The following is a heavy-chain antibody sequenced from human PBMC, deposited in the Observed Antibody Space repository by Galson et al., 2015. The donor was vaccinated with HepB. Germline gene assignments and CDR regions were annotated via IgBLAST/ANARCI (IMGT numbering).Heavy chain of an antibody. CDR3: ASAHLVTRFFYYGMDV. CDR1: FGSINSYY. J-gene: IGHJ6*02. Sequence: DTLSPTCTAAFGSINSYYCCCLRQPPGKGLEWSGYIYYSGSTNYKPSLKSRFTISVDTSKNQFALKLSSVRAADTAVYYCASAHLVTRFFYYGMDVWGQGTTVTVSS. D-gene: IGHD4-23*01. V-gene: IGHV4-59*07. CDR2: IYYSGST.